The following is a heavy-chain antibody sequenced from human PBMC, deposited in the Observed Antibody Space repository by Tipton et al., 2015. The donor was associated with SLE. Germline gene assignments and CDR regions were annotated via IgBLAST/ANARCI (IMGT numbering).Heavy chain of an antibody. CDR1: GFTFSSYW. V-gene: IGHV3-48*01. Sequence: SLRLSCAASGFTFSSYWMSWVRQAPGKGLEWVSYISSSSSTIYYADSVKGRFTISRDNAKNSLYLQMNSLRAEDTAVYYCARGERFGELNVGDYWGQGTLVTVSS. D-gene: IGHD3-10*01. CDR2: ISSSSSTI. J-gene: IGHJ4*02. CDR3: ARGERFGELNVGDY.